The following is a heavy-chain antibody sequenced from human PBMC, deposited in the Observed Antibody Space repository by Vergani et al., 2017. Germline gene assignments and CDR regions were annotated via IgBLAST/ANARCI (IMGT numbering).Heavy chain of an antibody. V-gene: IGHV4-61*02. Sequence: QVQLQASGPGRVKPSQTLSLTCTMSGGSISAGYYFWSCIRQPAGQGLEWLGNISAIGNASHSPSLKTRVSMSVDTSKNQFSLTMTSVTAADTAIYFCARRSGWDYSGGKDHPLRTAFDVWGHGTVVTVSS. CDR3: ARRSGWDYSGGKDHPLRTAFDV. CDR2: ISAIGNA. J-gene: IGHJ3*01. CDR1: GGSISAGYYF. D-gene: IGHD2-15*01.